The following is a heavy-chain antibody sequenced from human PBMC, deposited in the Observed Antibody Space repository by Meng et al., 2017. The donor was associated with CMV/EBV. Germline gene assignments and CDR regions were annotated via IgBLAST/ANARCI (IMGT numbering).Heavy chain of an antibody. Sequence: GGSLRLSCAASGFTFSAYYMSWIRQAPGKGLEWVSYISSSGSTIYYADSVKGRFTISRDNAKNSLYLQMNSLRAEDTAVYYCARVRGNIAAGGGPNQRGYYYGMDVWGQGTTVTISS. D-gene: IGHD6-13*01. V-gene: IGHV3-11*01. CDR1: GFTFSAYY. CDR3: ARVRGNIAAGGGPNQRGYYYGMDV. CDR2: ISSSGSTI. J-gene: IGHJ6*02.